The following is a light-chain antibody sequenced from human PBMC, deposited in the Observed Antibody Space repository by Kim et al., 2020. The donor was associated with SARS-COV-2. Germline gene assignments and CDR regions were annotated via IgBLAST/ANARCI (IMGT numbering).Light chain of an antibody. CDR1: SSDVGGYNY. J-gene: IGLJ1*01. Sequence: QSGTISCPGTSSDVGGYNYVSWYQQHPGKAPKLMIYDVSKRPSGVPDRFSGSKSGNTASLTISGLQAEDEADYYCCSYAGSYTFYVFGTGTKVTVL. CDR2: DVS. CDR3: CSYAGSYTFYV. V-gene: IGLV2-11*01.